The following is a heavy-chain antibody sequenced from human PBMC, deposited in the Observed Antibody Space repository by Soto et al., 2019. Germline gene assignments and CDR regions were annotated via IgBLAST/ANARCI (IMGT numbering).Heavy chain of an antibody. V-gene: IGHV1-69*01. D-gene: IGHD2-2*01. J-gene: IGHJ6*02. CDR1: GGTFSSYA. CDR2: IIPISGTA. CDR3: AKSQGSSTSLEICFYYYYGMDV. Sequence: QVQLVQSGAEVKKPGSSVKVSCKAAGGTFSSYAISGVRQAPGQGLEWMGGIIPISGTANYAQKFQGRVTINADESTSTAYMELSSLRSEDTAVYYCAKSQGSSTSLEICFYYYYGMDVGGQGTAVTVSS.